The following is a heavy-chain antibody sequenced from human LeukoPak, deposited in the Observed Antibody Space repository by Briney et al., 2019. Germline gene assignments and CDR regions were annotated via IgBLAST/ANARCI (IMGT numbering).Heavy chain of an antibody. CDR3: AREGYCSGGICSYDN. CDR1: GFTFSSYE. V-gene: IGHV3-7*01. D-gene: IGHD2-15*01. Sequence: GGSLRLSCAASGFTFSSYEMNWVRQAPGKGLGWVARIKQDGNEKYYVESVKGRFTISRDNAKNSLYLQMDSLRAEDTAIYYCAREGYCSGGICSYDNWGQGTLVTVSS. CDR2: IKQDGNEK. J-gene: IGHJ4*02.